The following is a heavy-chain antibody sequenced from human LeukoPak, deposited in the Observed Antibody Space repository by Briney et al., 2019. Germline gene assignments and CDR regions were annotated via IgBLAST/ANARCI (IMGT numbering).Heavy chain of an antibody. CDR1: GFTFSSYG. J-gene: IGHJ4*02. Sequence: GGSLRLSCGASGFTFSSYGMHWVRQAPGKGLEWVSSISGSSTYIYYADSVKGRFTISRDNAKISLYLQMNSLRAEDTAVYYCASDHCTNGVCYTDYFDYWGRGTLVTVSS. CDR2: ISGSSTYI. V-gene: IGHV3-21*01. CDR3: ASDHCTNGVCYTDYFDY. D-gene: IGHD2-8*01.